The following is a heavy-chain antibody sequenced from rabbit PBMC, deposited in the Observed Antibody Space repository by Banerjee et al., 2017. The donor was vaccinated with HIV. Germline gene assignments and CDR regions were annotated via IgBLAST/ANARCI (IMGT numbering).Heavy chain of an antibody. CDR2: IYAGRGST. CDR3: ARGYDDYDARLDL. J-gene: IGHJ3*01. D-gene: IGHD2-1*01. CDR1: GFSFSNGYY. Sequence: QSLEESGGDLVKPGASLTLTCTASGFSFSNGYYMCWVRQAPGKGLEWIACIYAGRGSTDYASWVNGRFTISSDNAQNTVDLQMNSLTAADTATYFCARGYDDYDARLDLWGPGTLVTVS. V-gene: IGHV1S40*01.